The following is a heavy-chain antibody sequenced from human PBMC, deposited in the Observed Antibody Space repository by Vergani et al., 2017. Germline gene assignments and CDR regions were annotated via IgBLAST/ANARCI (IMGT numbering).Heavy chain of an antibody. J-gene: IGHJ6*02. Sequence: QVQLVESGGGVVQPGRSLRLSCAASGFTFSSYGMHWVRQAPGKGLEWVAVIWYDGSNKYYADSVKGRFTISRDNSKNNLYLRMNSLRDEDTAVYYCARDPRITSLADYYYYGMDVWDQGP. D-gene: IGHD3-3*01. CDR2: IWYDGSNK. CDR3: ARDPRITSLADYYYYGMDV. CDR1: GFTFSSYG. V-gene: IGHV3-33*01.